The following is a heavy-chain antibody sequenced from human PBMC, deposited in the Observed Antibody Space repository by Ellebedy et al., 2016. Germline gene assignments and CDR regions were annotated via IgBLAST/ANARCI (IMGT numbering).Heavy chain of an antibody. CDR1: GYTLTELS. CDR3: ATKAVVAAGFGFDY. J-gene: IGHJ4*02. CDR2: FDPEDGET. Sequence: ASVKVSCKVSGYTLTELSMHWVRQAPGKGLEWMGGFDPEDGETIYAQKFQGRVTMTEDTSTDTAYMELSSLRSEDTAVYYCATKAVVAAGFGFDYWGQGTLVTVSS. V-gene: IGHV1-24*01. D-gene: IGHD2-15*01.